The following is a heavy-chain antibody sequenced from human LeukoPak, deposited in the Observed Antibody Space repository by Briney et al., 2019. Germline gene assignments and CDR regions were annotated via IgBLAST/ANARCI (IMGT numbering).Heavy chain of an antibody. CDR3: ARSGYSGSYFTYDYYGMDV. V-gene: IGHV4-34*01. J-gene: IGHJ6*02. CDR1: GGSFSGYY. Sequence: SETLSLTCAVYGGSFSGYYWSWIRQPPGKGLEWIGAINHSGSTNYNPSLKSRVTVSVDTSKNQFSLKLSSVTAADTAVYYCARSGYSGSYFTYDYYGMDVWGQGTTVTVSS. CDR2: INHSGST. D-gene: IGHD1-26*01.